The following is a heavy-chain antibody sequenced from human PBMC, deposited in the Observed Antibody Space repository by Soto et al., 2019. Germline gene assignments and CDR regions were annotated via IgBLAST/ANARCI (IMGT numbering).Heavy chain of an antibody. J-gene: IGHJ4*02. V-gene: IGHV1-18*01. Sequence: ASVKVSCKASGYTFASHASSWMRQAPGQGLEWMGWISAYNGNTNYAQKLQGRVTMTTDTSTSTAYMELRSLRSDDTAVYYCARDPPPPDYWGQGTLVTVSS. CDR2: ISAYNGNT. CDR1: GYTFASHA. CDR3: ARDPPPPDY.